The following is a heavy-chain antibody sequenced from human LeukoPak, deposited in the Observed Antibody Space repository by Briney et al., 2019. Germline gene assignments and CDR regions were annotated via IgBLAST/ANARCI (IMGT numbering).Heavy chain of an antibody. CDR2: IKQDGSEK. Sequence: ETLSLTCTVSGGSISSYYWSWVRQAPGKGLEWVANIKQDGSEKYYVDSVKGRFTISRDNAKNSLYLQMNSLRAEDTAVYYCARLIVVVPFWGQGTLVTVSS. CDR3: ARLIVVVPF. CDR1: GGSISSYY. V-gene: IGHV3-7*01. D-gene: IGHD3-22*01. J-gene: IGHJ4*02.